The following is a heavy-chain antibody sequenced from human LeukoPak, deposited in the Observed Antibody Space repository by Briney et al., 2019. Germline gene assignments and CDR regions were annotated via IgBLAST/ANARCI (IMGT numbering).Heavy chain of an antibody. J-gene: IGHJ4*02. Sequence: GGSLRLSCAASGFTFNSYAMSWVRQAPGKGLEWVSAITGTGGSTYYADSVKGRFTVSRDNAKNSLYLQMDSLRAEDTALYYCARDHHCSSATCPSDYWGQGTLVTVSS. CDR3: ARDHHCSSATCPSDY. V-gene: IGHV3-23*01. CDR2: ITGTGGST. CDR1: GFTFNSYA. D-gene: IGHD2-2*01.